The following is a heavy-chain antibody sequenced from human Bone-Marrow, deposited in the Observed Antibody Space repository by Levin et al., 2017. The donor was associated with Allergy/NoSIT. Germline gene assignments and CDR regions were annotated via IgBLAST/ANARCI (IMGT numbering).Heavy chain of an antibody. CDR3: AKDLGQLAAGY. Sequence: GESLKISCAASGFTFSSYGMHWVRQAPGKGLEWVAVISYDGSNKYYADSVKGRFTISRDNSKNTLYLQMNSLRAEDTAVYYCAKDLGQLAAGYWGQGTLVTVSS. CDR1: GFTFSSYG. CDR2: ISYDGSNK. J-gene: IGHJ4*02. D-gene: IGHD6-6*01. V-gene: IGHV3-30*18.